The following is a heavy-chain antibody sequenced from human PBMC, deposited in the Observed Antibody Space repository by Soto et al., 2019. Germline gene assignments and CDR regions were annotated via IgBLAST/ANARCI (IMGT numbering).Heavy chain of an antibody. D-gene: IGHD3-9*01. CDR3: AREGWANILAYGMDV. V-gene: IGHV4-59*01. J-gene: IGHJ6*02. CDR1: GGSISSYY. Sequence: SETLSLTCTVSGGSISSYYWSWIRQPPGKGLEWIGYIYYSGSTNYNPSLKSRVTISVDTSKNQFSLKLSSVTAADTAVYYCAREGWANILAYGMDVWGQGTTVTVSS. CDR2: IYYSGST.